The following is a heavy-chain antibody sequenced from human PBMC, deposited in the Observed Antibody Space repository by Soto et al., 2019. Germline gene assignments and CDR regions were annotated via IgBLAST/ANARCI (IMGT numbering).Heavy chain of an antibody. CDR3: ARDSMGYSSDY. CDR1: GDSINSFSDY. J-gene: IGHJ4*02. Sequence: SETLSHTCLFSGDSINSFSDYLAWIRQPPGKGLEWIGNIYSSGSTNYNPSLKSRVTISVDTSKNQFSLKLSSVTAADTAVYYCARDSMGYSSDYWGQGTLVTVSS. D-gene: IGHD5-18*01. CDR2: IYSSGST. V-gene: IGHV4-61*01.